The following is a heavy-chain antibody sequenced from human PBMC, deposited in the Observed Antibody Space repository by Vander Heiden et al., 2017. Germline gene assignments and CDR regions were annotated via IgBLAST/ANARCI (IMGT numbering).Heavy chain of an antibody. V-gene: IGHV1-2*02. CDR1: GYTFTGYY. CDR2: INPKTGGT. D-gene: IGHD1-1*01. Sequence: QMQLVQSGAEVKKPGASVKVSCKASGYTFTGYYIHWVRQAPGQGLEWMGWINPKTGGTHHAQNFQGRVTMTRDTSISTVYMELSGLRSDDTAVYFCSRDDSRTGATESFDHWGRGTLVNVSS. J-gene: IGHJ4*02. CDR3: SRDDSRTGATESFDH.